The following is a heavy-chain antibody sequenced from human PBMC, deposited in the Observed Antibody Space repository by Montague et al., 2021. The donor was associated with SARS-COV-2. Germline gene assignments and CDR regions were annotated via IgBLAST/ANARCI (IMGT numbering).Heavy chain of an antibody. D-gene: IGHD6-13*01. J-gene: IGHJ4*02. CDR1: GDSVSSNSAT. Sequence: CAISGDSVSSNSATWNWIRQSPSRGLEWLGRTYYRSMWKSDYARSVKSRIAINPDTSKNQFSLQLSSVTPEDTALYYCVRDIEAAGSYDYWGQGTLVTVSS. CDR2: TYYRSMWKS. CDR3: VRDIEAAGSYDY. V-gene: IGHV6-1*01.